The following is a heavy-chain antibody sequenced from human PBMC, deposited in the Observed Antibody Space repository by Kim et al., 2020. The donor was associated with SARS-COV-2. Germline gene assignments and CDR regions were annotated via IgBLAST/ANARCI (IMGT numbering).Heavy chain of an antibody. D-gene: IGHD6-13*01. CDR2: GST. V-gene: IGHV4-4*07. CDR3: ARDTGYGDP. J-gene: IGHJ5*02. Sequence: GSTNYNHSLKRRVTMSVDTSKNQFSLKLSSVTAADTAVYYCARDTGYGDPWGQGTLVTVSS.